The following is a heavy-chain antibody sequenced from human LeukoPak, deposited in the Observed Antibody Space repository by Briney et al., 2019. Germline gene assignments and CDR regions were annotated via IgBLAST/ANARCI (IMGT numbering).Heavy chain of an antibody. Sequence: ASVKVSCTASGYTFTGYYMHWVRQAPGQGLEWMGWINPNSGGTNYAQKFQGRVTMTRDTSISTAYMELSRLRSDDTAVYYCARDRYGSGNSPFDYWGQGTLVTVSS. CDR2: INPNSGGT. J-gene: IGHJ4*02. CDR1: GYTFTGYY. V-gene: IGHV1-2*02. CDR3: ARDRYGSGNSPFDY. D-gene: IGHD3-10*01.